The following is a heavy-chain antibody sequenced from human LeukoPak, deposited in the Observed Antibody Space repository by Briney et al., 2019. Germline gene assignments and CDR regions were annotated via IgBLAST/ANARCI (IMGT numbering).Heavy chain of an antibody. Sequence: SETLCLTCTVSGGSISSYYWSWIRQPAGKGLGWIGRIYTSGSTNYNPSLKRRVTMSVDTSKNQFSLKLSSVTAADTAVYYCARDTTGEIDYWGQGTLVTASS. CDR2: IYTSGST. D-gene: IGHD1-1*01. CDR1: GGSISSYY. J-gene: IGHJ4*02. V-gene: IGHV4-4*07. CDR3: ARDTTGEIDY.